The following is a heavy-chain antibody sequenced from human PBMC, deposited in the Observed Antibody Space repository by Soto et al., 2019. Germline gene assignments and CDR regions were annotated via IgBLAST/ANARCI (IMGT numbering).Heavy chain of an antibody. CDR3: AREPVQELSDY. CDR2: IIPIFGTA. V-gene: IGHV1-69*13. Sequence: RAGASVKVSCKASGGTFSSYAISWVRQAPGQGLEWMGGIIPIFGTANYAQKFQGRVTITADESTSTAYMELSSLRSEDTAVYYCAREPVQELSDYWGQGTLVTVSS. J-gene: IGHJ4*02. CDR1: GGTFSSYA. D-gene: IGHD1-1*01.